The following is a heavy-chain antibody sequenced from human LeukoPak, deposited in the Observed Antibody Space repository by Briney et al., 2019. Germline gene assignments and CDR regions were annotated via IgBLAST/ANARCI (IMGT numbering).Heavy chain of an antibody. Sequence: GGSLRLSCAASGFTFDDYGMSWVRQAPGKGLEWVSGINWNGGSTGYVDSVKGRFTISRDNAKNSLYLQMNSLRAEDTAVYYCARGPYYYGSGSTPFDYWGQGTLVTVSS. V-gene: IGHV3-20*04. J-gene: IGHJ4*02. CDR3: ARGPYYYGSGSTPFDY. CDR2: INWNGGST. CDR1: GFTFDDYG. D-gene: IGHD3-10*01.